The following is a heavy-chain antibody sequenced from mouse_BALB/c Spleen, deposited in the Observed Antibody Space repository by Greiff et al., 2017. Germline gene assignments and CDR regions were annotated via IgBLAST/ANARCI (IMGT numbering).Heavy chain of an antibody. D-gene: IGHD4-1*02. CDR2: IRSKSNNYAT. CDR1: GFTFNTYA. Sequence: EVKVVESGGGLVQPKGSLKLSCAASGFTFNTYAMNWVRQAPGKGLEWVARIRSKSNNYATYYADSVKDRFTISRDDSQSMLYLQMNNLKTEDTAMYYCVRPQLGGAMDYWGQGTSVTVSS. J-gene: IGHJ4*01. V-gene: IGHV10-1*02. CDR3: VRPQLGGAMDY.